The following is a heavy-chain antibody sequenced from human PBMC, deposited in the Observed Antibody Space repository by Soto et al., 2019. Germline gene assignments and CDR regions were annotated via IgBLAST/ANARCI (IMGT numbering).Heavy chain of an antibody. CDR2: FYYSGST. CDR1: GGSFSCRDYY. J-gene: IGHJ4*02. Sequence: SETLSLTCTVSGGSFSCRDYYWSWIRQPPGKGLEWIGYFYYSGSTYYNPSLRSRVTISVDTAKNNFSVKLSSVTVADTAVYYCARAYGDYDHFDSWGQGTLVTVSS. V-gene: IGHV4-30-4*01. D-gene: IGHD4-17*01. CDR3: ARAYGDYDHFDS.